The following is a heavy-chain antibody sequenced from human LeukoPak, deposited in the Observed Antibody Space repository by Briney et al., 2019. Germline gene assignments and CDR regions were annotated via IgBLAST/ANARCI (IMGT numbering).Heavy chain of an antibody. V-gene: IGHV3-23*01. CDR1: GFTFSSYA. J-gene: IGHJ4*02. D-gene: IGHD6-19*01. Sequence: PGGSLRLSCAASGFTFSSYAMSWVRQAPGKGLEWVSAISGSGGSTYYADSVKGRFTISRDNSKNTLYLQMNSLRAEDTAVYYCARGPRPTGYSSGSFDYWGQGTLVTVSS. CDR3: ARGPRPTGYSSGSFDY. CDR2: ISGSGGST.